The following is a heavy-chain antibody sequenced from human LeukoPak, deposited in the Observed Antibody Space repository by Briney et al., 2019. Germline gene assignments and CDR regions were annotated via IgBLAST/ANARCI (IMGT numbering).Heavy chain of an antibody. D-gene: IGHD2-8*01. J-gene: IGHJ4*02. V-gene: IGHV1-69*13. CDR1: GGTFSSYA. CDR3: ASYCTNGVCYTGAPNYYFDY. CDR2: IIPIFGTA. Sequence: ASVKVSCKASGGTFSSYAISWVRQAPGQGLEWMGGIIPIFGTANYAQKFQGRVTITADESTSTAYMELSSLRSEDTAVYYCASYCTNGVCYTGAPNYYFDYWGQGTLVTVSS.